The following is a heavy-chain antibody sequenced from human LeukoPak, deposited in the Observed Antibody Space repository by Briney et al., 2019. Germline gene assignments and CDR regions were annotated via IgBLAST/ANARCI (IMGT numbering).Heavy chain of an antibody. CDR1: GGTFSSYA. CDR3: ARDKKRYYDSSGYDAFDI. D-gene: IGHD3-22*01. Sequence: SVKVSCKASGGTFSSYAISWVRQAPGQGLEWMRGIIPIFGTANYAQKFQGRVTITADESTSTAYMELSSLRSEDTAVYYCARDKKRYYDSSGYDAFDIWGQGTMVTVSS. V-gene: IGHV1-69*01. CDR2: IIPIFGTA. J-gene: IGHJ3*02.